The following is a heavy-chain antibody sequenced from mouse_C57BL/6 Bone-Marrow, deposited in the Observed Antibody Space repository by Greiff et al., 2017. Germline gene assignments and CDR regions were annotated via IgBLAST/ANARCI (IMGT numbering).Heavy chain of an antibody. CDR1: GFSLTSYG. Sequence: QVQLQQSGPGLVQPSQSLSITCTVSGFSLTSYGVHWVRQSPGKGLEWLGVIWSGGSTDYNAAFISRLSISKDNSKSQVFFKMNRLQADDTAIYYCASFWYFDVWGTGTTVTVSS. CDR3: ASFWYFDV. V-gene: IGHV2-2*01. J-gene: IGHJ1*03. CDR2: IWSGGST.